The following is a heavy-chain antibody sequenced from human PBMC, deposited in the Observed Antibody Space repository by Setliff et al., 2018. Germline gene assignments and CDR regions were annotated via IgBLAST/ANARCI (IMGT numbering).Heavy chain of an antibody. D-gene: IGHD3-3*01. J-gene: IGHJ6*03. V-gene: IGHV1-69*06. CDR2: IIPIFGTA. Sequence: SVKVSCKASGYTFTRYAMNWVRQAPGQGLEWMGRIIPIFGTANYAQKFQGRVTITADKSTSTAYMELSSLRSEDTAVYYCARGRHPPWSGYPYYYMDVWGKGTTVTVSS. CDR1: GYTFTRYA. CDR3: ARGRHPPWSGYPYYYMDV.